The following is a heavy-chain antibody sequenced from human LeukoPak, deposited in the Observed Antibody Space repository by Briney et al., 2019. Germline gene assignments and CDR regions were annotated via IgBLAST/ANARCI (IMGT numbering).Heavy chain of an antibody. CDR2: IYHRGST. J-gene: IGHJ6*03. CDR3: ARHLFYYYHYMDV. V-gene: IGHV4-38-2*01. Sequence: SETLSLTCDVSGHSISSNYYWGWIRQSPEKGLEWIGSIYHRGSTYYSPSFESRVTISVDTSKNQFSLNLSSVTATDTAKYYCARHLFYYYHYMDVWGKGTTVTVSS. CDR1: GHSISSNYY.